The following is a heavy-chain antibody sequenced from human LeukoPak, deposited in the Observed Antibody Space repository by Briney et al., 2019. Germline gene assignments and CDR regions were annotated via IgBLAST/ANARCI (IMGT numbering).Heavy chain of an antibody. V-gene: IGHV1-69*13. J-gene: IGHJ4*02. CDR3: ASCKNNWNDVSPVGY. CDR2: IIPIFGTA. D-gene: IGHD1-20*01. CDR1: GGTFSSYA. Sequence: GASVKVSCKASGGTFSSYAISWVRQAPGQGLEWMGGIIPIFGTANYAQKFQGRVTITADEYTSTAYMELSSLRSEDTAVYYCASCKNNWNDVSPVGYWGQGTLVTVSS.